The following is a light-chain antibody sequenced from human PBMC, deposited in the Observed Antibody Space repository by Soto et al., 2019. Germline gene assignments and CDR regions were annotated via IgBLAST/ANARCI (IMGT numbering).Light chain of an antibody. CDR1: QSVSSIY. V-gene: IGKV3-20*01. Sequence: EIVLTQSPGTLSLSPGERATLSCRASQSVSSIYLAWYQQKPGQAPRLLIYGASSRATGIPDRFSGSGSGTDFTLTISRLEPEDFAVYYCQQYGSSPPYTFGQGTMLEIK. CDR3: QQYGSSPPYT. CDR2: GAS. J-gene: IGKJ2*01.